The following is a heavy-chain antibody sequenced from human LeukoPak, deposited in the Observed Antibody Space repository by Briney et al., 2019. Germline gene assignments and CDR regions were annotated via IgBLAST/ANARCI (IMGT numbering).Heavy chain of an antibody. V-gene: IGHV3-7*01. CDR3: ARDSYSDYESGSFDI. J-gene: IGHJ3*02. CDR2: IKEDGSEN. Sequence: GGSLRLSCAASGFTFSRYWMNWVRQAPGRGLEWVANIKEDGSENYYVDSVMGRFTISRDNAKKSLSLHMNSLRVEDTAVYFCARDSYSDYESGSFDIWGQGTMVTVPS. CDR1: GFTFSRYW. D-gene: IGHD4-11*01.